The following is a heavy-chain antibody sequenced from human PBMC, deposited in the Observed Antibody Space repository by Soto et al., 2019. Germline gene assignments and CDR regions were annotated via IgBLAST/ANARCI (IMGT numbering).Heavy chain of an antibody. V-gene: IGHV3-23*01. D-gene: IGHD5-18*01. J-gene: IGHJ4*02. CDR2: ISGSGIST. Sequence: GGSLRLSCAASGFTFSSYAMTWVHQAPGKGLEWVLAISGSGISTYIADSVKGRFTISRDNSKNTLFLQMNSLRAEDTAVYYCAKDQGVSGAYTYGYDYWGQGTLVTVSS. CDR1: GFTFSSYA. CDR3: AKDQGVSGAYTYGYDY.